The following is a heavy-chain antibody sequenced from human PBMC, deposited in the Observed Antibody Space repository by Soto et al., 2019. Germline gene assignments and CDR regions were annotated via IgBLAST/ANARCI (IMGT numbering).Heavy chain of an antibody. V-gene: IGHV4-34*01. CDR1: GGSFIGYY. CDR2: INLSGST. J-gene: IGHJ6*03. D-gene: IGHD3-10*01. Sequence: SETLSLTCAVYGGSFIGYYWTWIRQPPWKGLEWIGEINLSGSTNYNPSLKSRVTISLDTSKKQFSLKLSSVTAADTAVYYCARGLVVRGVITKDYYYYYMDVWGKETTVTVSS. CDR3: ARGLVVRGVITKDYYYYYMDV.